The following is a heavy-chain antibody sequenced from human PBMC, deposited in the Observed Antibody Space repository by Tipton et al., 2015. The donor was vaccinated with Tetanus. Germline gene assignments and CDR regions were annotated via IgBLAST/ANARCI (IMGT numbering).Heavy chain of an antibody. CDR2: IHPSGSA. J-gene: IGHJ6*02. Sequence: TLSLTCAVYGGSFSGYYWTWVRQPPGQGLEWIGEIHPSGSANSNPSLNSRVTISVDTSKNQFSLRLTSVTAADTAVYYCARHVHGFGALLTPAATHYYYGMDVWGQGTTVTVSS. D-gene: IGHD2-2*01. CDR1: GGSFSGYY. V-gene: IGHV4-34*01. CDR3: ARHVHGFGALLTPAATHYYYGMDV.